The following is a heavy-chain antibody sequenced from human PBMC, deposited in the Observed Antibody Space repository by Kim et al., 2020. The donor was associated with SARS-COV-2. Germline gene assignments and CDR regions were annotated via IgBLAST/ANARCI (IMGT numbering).Heavy chain of an antibody. Sequence: GGSLRLSCAASGFTFSSYWMSWVRQAPGKGLEWVANIKQDGSEKYYVDSVKGRFTISRDNAKNSLYLQMNSLRAEDTAVYYCASKTALNYYGSGMGGVFDYWGQGTLVTVSS. CDR2: IKQDGSEK. CDR1: GFTFSSYW. CDR3: ASKTALNYYGSGMGGVFDY. J-gene: IGHJ4*02. V-gene: IGHV3-7*01. D-gene: IGHD3-10*01.